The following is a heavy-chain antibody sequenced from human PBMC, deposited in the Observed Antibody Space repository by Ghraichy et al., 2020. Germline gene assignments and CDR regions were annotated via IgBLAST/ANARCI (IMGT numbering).Heavy chain of an antibody. J-gene: IGHJ4*02. V-gene: IGHV3-23*01. CDR1: GFPFSTYA. CDR2: MIGNGDKK. CDR3: SKGHYSDS. Sequence: GESLNISCAASGFPFSTYAMGWVRQAPGRGPEWVSVMIGNGDKKDYADSVKGRFTISRDNSKNMLHLQMDSLRADDTALYYCSKGHYSDSWGPGTLVTVSS.